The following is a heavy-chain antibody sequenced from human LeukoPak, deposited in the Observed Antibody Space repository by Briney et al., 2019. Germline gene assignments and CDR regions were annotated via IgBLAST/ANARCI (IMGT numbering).Heavy chain of an antibody. V-gene: IGHV1-8*03. Sequence: ASVKVSCKASGYTFTSYDINWVRQATGQGLEWMGWMNPNSGNTGYAQKFQGRVTITRNTSISTAYMELSSLRSEDTAVYYCARGLGYCSSTSCYSPESEDYYYMDVWGKGTTVTVSS. CDR1: GYTFTSYD. CDR3: ARGLGYCSSTSCYSPESEDYYYMDV. CDR2: MNPNSGNT. D-gene: IGHD2-2*01. J-gene: IGHJ6*03.